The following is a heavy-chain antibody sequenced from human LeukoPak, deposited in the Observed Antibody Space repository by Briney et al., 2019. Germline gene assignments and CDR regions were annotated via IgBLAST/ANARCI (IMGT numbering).Heavy chain of an antibody. CDR2: IYYSGST. V-gene: IGHV4-39*01. J-gene: IGHJ5*02. Sequence: PSETLSLTCTVSGGSISSSSYYWGWIRQPPGKGLEWIGSIYYSGSTYYNPSLKSRVTISVDTSKNQFSLKLSSVTAADTAVYYCARQGGITMIVVVNNWFDPWGQGTLVTVSS. D-gene: IGHD3-22*01. CDR3: ARQGGITMIVVVNNWFDP. CDR1: GGSISSSSYY.